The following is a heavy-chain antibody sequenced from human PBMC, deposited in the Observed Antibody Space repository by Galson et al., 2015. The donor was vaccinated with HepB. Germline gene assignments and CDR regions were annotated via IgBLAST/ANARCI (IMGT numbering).Heavy chain of an antibody. D-gene: IGHD3-10*01. CDR2: FHDSGST. CDR3: ARHYGSGTYYMRFDY. J-gene: IGHJ4*02. CDR1: GNFISNSY. V-gene: IGHV4-59*12. Sequence: ETLSLTCTVSGNFISNSYWSWIRQSPGKGLEWVGYFHDSGSTNYNPSVRSRASISVDTSKNQFSLKLSSVTAADTAVYYCARHYGSGTYYMRFDYWGQGTLVSVSS.